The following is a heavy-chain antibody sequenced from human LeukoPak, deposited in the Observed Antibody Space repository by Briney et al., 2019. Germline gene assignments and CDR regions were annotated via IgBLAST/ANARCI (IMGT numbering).Heavy chain of an antibody. J-gene: IGHJ5*02. CDR1: GGSISSSSYY. CDR3: ARGNWFDP. Sequence: SETLSLTCTVSGGSISSSSYYWGWIRQPPGKGLEWIGSIYYSGSTYYNPSLKSRVTISVDTSKNQFSLNLSSVTAADTAVYYCARGNWFDPWGQGTLVTVSS. CDR2: IYYSGST. V-gene: IGHV4-39*07.